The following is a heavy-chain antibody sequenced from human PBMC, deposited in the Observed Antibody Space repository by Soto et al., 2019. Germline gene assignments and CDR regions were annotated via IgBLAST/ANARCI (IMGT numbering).Heavy chain of an antibody. Sequence: GGSLRLSCAASGFKFNTYGMHWVRQAPGKGLEWVAVIWYDGSKQYYAESVKGRFTISRDNSKNMVYLQMNSLRVEDTALYYCAKGRDYYDSSFAFDIWGQGTMVTVSS. J-gene: IGHJ3*02. V-gene: IGHV3-33*06. CDR1: GFKFNTYG. CDR2: IWYDGSKQ. D-gene: IGHD3-22*01. CDR3: AKGRDYYDSSFAFDI.